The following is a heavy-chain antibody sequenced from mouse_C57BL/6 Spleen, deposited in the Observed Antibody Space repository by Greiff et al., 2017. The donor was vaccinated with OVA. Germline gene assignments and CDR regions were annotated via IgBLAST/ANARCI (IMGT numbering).Heavy chain of an antibody. CDR3: ARMRDYDVFAY. CDR1: GFTFSDYY. V-gene: IGHV5-16*01. Sequence: EVMLVESEGGLVQPGSSMKLSCTASGFTFSDYYMAWVRQVPEKGLEWVANINYDGSSTYYLDSLKSRFIISRDNAKNILYLQMSSLKSEDTATYYCARMRDYDVFAYWGQGTLVTVSA. CDR2: INYDGSST. J-gene: IGHJ3*01. D-gene: IGHD2-4*01.